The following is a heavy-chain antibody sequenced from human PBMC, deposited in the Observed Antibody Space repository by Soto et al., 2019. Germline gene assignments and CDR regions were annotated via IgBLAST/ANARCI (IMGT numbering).Heavy chain of an antibody. V-gene: IGHV3-23*01. CDR3: ARGGGMDV. CDR1: GFTFTSYG. Sequence: EVQLLESGGGLLQPGGSLRLACEASGFTFTSYGMSWVRQAPGKGLEWVSSFSGTGGNTYYADSVKGRFTISRDNFKNTLYLQMTSLRPDATAVYYCARGGGMDVWGQGTTVTVSS. J-gene: IGHJ6*02. CDR2: FSGTGGNT.